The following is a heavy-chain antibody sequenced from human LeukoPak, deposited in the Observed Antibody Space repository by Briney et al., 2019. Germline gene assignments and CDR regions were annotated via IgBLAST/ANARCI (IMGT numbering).Heavy chain of an antibody. Sequence: ASVKVSCKASGYTFTGYYMHWVRQAPGQGLEWMGWINPNSGGTNYAQKFQGRVTMTRDTSISTAYMELSRLRPDDTAVYYCARAKTYYDFWSGSYWGQGTLVTVSS. CDR1: GYTFTGYY. CDR2: INPNSGGT. J-gene: IGHJ4*02. CDR3: ARAKTYYDFWSGSY. V-gene: IGHV1-2*02. D-gene: IGHD3-3*01.